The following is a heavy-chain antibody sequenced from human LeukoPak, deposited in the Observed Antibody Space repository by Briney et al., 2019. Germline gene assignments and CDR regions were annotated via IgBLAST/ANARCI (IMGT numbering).Heavy chain of an antibody. CDR1: GGSISSYY. CDR3: ARDYSGTTWNYFDY. CDR2: IYYSGST. Sequence: SETLSLTCTVSGGSISSYYWSWIRQPPGKGLEWIGYIYYSGSTNYKPSLKSRVTISVDTSKSQFSLKLNSVTAADAAVYYCARDYSGTTWNYFDYWGQGSLVTVSS. J-gene: IGHJ4*02. V-gene: IGHV4-59*12. D-gene: IGHD1-7*01.